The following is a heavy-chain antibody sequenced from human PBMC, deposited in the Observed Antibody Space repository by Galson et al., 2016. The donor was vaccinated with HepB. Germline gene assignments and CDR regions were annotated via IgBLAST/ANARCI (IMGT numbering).Heavy chain of an antibody. J-gene: IGHJ4*02. D-gene: IGHD1-26*01. CDR2: IKRDGSEK. CDR3: ADMGATDDY. CDR1: GFTFSNYW. V-gene: IGHV3-7*01. Sequence: SLRLSCAASGFTFSNYWMSWVRQPPGKGLEWVGNIKRDGSEKYYVDSVKGRFTISRDNAKKSLYLQMNSLRVEDTAVYYRADMGATDDYWGQGTLVTVSS.